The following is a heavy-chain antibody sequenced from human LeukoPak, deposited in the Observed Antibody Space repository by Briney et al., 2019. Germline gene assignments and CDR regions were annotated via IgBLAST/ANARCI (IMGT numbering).Heavy chain of an antibody. CDR3: ARVRIQLRYYYYYMDV. J-gene: IGHJ6*03. Sequence: SETLSLTCAVSGGSISSSNWWSWVRQPPGKGLEWIGEIYHSGSTNYNPSLKSRVTISVDKSKNQFSLKLSSVTAADTAVYYCARVRIQLRYYYYYMDVWGKGTTVTVSS. D-gene: IGHD5-18*01. CDR2: IYHSGST. V-gene: IGHV4-4*02. CDR1: GGSISSSNW.